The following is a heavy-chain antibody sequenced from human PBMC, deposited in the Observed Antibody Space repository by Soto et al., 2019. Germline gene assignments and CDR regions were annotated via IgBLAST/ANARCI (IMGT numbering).Heavy chain of an antibody. CDR2: IGFAGNNK. J-gene: IGHJ5*02. CDR3: ARSVTP. V-gene: IGHV3-33*01. Sequence: GGSLRLSCVSSGFPFDSYGIHWVRRAPGKGLEWVATIGFAGNNKYYADSVKGRFTISRDNSKNTLYLHINSLKVDDTAMYYCARSVTPWGQGTLVTVSS. CDR1: GFPFDSYG. D-gene: IGHD3-10*01.